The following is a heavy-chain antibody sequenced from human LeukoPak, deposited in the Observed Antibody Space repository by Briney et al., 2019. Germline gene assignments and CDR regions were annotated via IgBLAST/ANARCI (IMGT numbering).Heavy chain of an antibody. CDR1: GGSISSYY. V-gene: IGHV4-4*07. D-gene: IGHD3-3*01. CDR3: ARFWSSKNYYYYMDV. Sequence: SETLSLTCTVSGGSISSYYWSWIRQPAGKGLEWIGRIYTSGSTNYNPSLKSRVTMSVDTSKNQFSLKLSSVTAADTAVYYCARFWSSKNYYYYMDVWGKGTTVTISS. J-gene: IGHJ6*03. CDR2: IYTSGST.